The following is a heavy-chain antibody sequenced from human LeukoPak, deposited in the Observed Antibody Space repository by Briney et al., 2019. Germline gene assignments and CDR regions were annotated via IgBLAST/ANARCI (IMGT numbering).Heavy chain of an antibody. CDR2: INWNGGST. J-gene: IGHJ6*03. V-gene: IGHV3-20*04. Sequence: EGSLRLSCAASGFTFDDYGMSWVRQAPGKGLEWVSGINWNGGSTGYADSVKGRFTISRDNAKNSLYLQMNSLRAEDTALYYCARAPGDYALGYYYMDVWGKGTTVTVSS. D-gene: IGHD4-17*01. CDR1: GFTFDDYG. CDR3: ARAPGDYALGYYYMDV.